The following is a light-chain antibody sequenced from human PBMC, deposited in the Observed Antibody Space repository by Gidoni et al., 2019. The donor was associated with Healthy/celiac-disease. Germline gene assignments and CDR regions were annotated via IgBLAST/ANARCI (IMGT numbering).Light chain of an antibody. CDR3: SSYTSSSTGV. J-gene: IGLJ3*02. V-gene: IGLV2-14*01. Sequence: QSALTQPASVSGSPGQSITISCTGTSSDVGGYNSVSWYQPHPGKAPKLMIYDVSNRPSGVSNRFSGSKSGNTASLTISGLQAEDEADYYCSSYTSSSTGVFGGGTKLTVL. CDR2: DVS. CDR1: SSDVGGYNS.